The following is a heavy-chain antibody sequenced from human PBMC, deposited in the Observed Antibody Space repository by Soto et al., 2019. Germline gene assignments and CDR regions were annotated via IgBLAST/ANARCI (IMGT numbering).Heavy chain of an antibody. D-gene: IGHD6-13*01. CDR3: AIAAGWWFDP. V-gene: IGHV1-24*01. Sequence: QVQLVQSGAEVKKPGASVKVSCKVSGYTLTELSMHWVRQAPGTALEGMGGFDPEDGETIYAQKFQGRVTMTEDTSTDTAYMELSSLRSEEPAEYYCAIAAGWWFDPWGQGTLVTVSS. CDR2: FDPEDGET. J-gene: IGHJ5*02. CDR1: GYTLTELS.